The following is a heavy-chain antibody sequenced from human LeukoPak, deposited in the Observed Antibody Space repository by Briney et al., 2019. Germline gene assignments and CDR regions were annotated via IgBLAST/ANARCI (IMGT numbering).Heavy chain of an antibody. D-gene: IGHD3-3*01. J-gene: IGHJ4*02. Sequence: SETLSLTCTVSGGSISSYYWSWIRQPPGKGLEWMGYIYYSGSANYNPSLKSRVTISVDTSKNQFSLKLNSVTAADMAVYYCARDELLWSAYYAYYLDYWGQGTLVTVSS. CDR2: IYYSGSA. CDR1: GGSISSYY. CDR3: ARDELLWSAYYAYYLDY. V-gene: IGHV4-59*12.